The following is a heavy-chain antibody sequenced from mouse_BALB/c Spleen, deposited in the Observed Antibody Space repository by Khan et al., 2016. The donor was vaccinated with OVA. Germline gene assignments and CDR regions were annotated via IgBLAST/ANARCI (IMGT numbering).Heavy chain of an antibody. J-gene: IGHJ4*01. CDR1: GFTFSSFA. CDR2: ISTGGHYT. Sequence: EVQLLESGGGVVKPGGSLKLSCSASGFTFSSFAMSWVRQTPERRLEWVATISTGGHYTFYPDSMKGRFTISRDNARNTLYLQMSSLRSEDTAMYYCTRSLVDYYAMDYWGQGTSVTVSS. D-gene: IGHD2-2*01. V-gene: IGHV5-9-3*01. CDR3: TRSLVDYYAMDY.